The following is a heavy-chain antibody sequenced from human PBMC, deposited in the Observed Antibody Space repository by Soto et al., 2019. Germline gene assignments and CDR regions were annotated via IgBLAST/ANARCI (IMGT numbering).Heavy chain of an antibody. CDR3: ARDFASSPHSSGWYYTSNWFDP. CDR1: GYTFTSYG. CDR2: ISAYNGNT. Sequence: QVQLVQSGAEVKKPGASVKVSCKASGYTFTSYGISWVRQAPGQGLEWMGWISAYNGNTNYAQKLQGRVTMTTDTSTSTAYMELRSLRSDDTAVYYCARDFASSPHSSGWYYTSNWFDPWGQGTLVTVSS. V-gene: IGHV1-18*01. D-gene: IGHD6-19*01. J-gene: IGHJ5*02.